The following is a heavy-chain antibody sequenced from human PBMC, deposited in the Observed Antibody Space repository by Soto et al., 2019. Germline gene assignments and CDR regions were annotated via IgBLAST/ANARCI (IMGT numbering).Heavy chain of an antibody. CDR1: GFTFSSSG. CDR2: VNGDGSRT. D-gene: IGHD2-21*01. CDR3: VKMYGDPI. V-gene: IGHV3-74*03. J-gene: IGHJ3*02. Sequence: GGSLRLSCAVSGFTFSSSGLHWVRQAPEKGLVWVSYVNGDGSRTEYADSVKGRFTISRDNSKNTLYLQMNSLRADDTAVYYCVKMYGDPIWGQGTMVTVSS.